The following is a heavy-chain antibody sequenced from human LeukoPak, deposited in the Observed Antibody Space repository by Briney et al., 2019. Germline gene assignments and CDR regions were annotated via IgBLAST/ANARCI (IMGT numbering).Heavy chain of an antibody. V-gene: IGHV1-69*04. Sequence: WASVKVSCKASGGTFSSYAISWVRQAPGQGLEWMGRIIPILGIANYAQKFQGRVTITADKSTSTSYMELTHLRSDDTAVYYCARAGQVGHNYLDPWGQGTLVTVSS. J-gene: IGHJ5*02. D-gene: IGHD1-1*01. CDR3: ARAGQVGHNYLDP. CDR1: GGTFSSYA. CDR2: IIPILGIA.